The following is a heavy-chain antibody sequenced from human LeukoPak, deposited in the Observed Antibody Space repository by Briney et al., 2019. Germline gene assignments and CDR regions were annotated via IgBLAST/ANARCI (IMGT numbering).Heavy chain of an antibody. CDR2: INPSGGST. J-gene: IGHJ6*03. CDR1: GYTFASYY. V-gene: IGHV1-46*01. CDR3: ARGPFAGVDTAMVYYYYYMDV. D-gene: IGHD5-18*01. Sequence: GASVKVSCKASGYTFASYYMHWVRQAPGQGLKWMGIINPSGGSTSYAQKFQGRVTMTRDTSTSTVCMELSRLRSDDTAVYYCARGPFAGVDTAMVYYYYYMDVWGKGTTVTVSS.